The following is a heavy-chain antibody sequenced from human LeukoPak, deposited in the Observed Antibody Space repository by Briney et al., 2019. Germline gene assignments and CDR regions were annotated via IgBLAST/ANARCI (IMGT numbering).Heavy chain of an antibody. J-gene: IGHJ5*02. D-gene: IGHD1-1*01. CDR2: ISSSSSTI. V-gene: IGHV3-48*04. CDR3: AASGYNWNDEDWFDP. Sequence: PGGSLRLSCAASGFTFSSYSMNWVRQAPGKGLEWVSYISSSSSTIYYADSVKGRFTISRDNAKNSLYLQMNSLRAEDTAVYYCAASGYNWNDEDWFDPWGQGTLVTVSS. CDR1: GFTFSSYS.